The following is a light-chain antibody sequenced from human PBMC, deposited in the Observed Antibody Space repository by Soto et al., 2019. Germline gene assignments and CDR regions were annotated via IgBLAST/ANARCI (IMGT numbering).Light chain of an antibody. CDR3: SSYTSSSTVV. V-gene: IGLV2-14*01. J-gene: IGLJ2*01. CDR2: EVI. CDR1: SGDVGGYNY. Sequence: QSALTQPASVSGSPGQSITISCTGTSGDVGGYNYVSWYQQHPGKAPKLMIYEVINRPSGVSNRFSGSKSGNTASLTISGLQAEDEADYYCSSYTSSSTVVFGGGTKLTVL.